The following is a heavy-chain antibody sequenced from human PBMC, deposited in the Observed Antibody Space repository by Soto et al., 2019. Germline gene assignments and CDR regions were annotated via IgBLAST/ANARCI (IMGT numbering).Heavy chain of an antibody. CDR2: ISYDGSNK. V-gene: IGHV3-30-3*01. CDR1: GFTFSSYA. D-gene: IGHD4-17*01. J-gene: IGHJ5*02. CDR3: ARGATVTVLNWFDP. Sequence: QVQLVESGGGVVQPGRSLRLSCAASGFTFSSYAMHWVRQAPGKGLEWVAVISYDGSNKYYADSVKGRFTISRDNSKNTLYLQMNSLRAEDTAVYYCARGATVTVLNWFDPWGQGTLVTVYS.